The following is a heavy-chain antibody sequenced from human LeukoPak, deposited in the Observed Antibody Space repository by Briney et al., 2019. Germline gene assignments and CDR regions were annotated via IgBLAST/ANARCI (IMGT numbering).Heavy chain of an antibody. CDR3: ARDSSGYYTFDY. V-gene: IGHV3-30*04. Sequence: GTSLRLSCAASGFTFSNYAMHWVRQAPGKGLEWVAVISYDGNNKYHADSVKGRFTISRDNSKNTLYLQMNSLRAEDTAVYYFARDSSGYYTFDYWGQGTLVTVSS. J-gene: IGHJ4*02. CDR2: ISYDGNNK. D-gene: IGHD3-22*01. CDR1: GFTFSNYA.